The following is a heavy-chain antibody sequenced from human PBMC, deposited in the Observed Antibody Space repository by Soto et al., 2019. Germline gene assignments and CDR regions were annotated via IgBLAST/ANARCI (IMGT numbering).Heavy chain of an antibody. Sequence: ASVKVSCKASGYTFTGDYMHWVRQAPGQGLEWMGWINPNSGGTNYSQKFQGRITITRDTSASTAYMELNSLKSEDTAIYYCARDTGYTFGSLNYWGPGTLVTVS. CDR2: INPNSGGT. V-gene: IGHV1-2*02. D-gene: IGHD5-18*01. CDR1: GYTFTGDY. J-gene: IGHJ4*02. CDR3: ARDTGYTFGSLNY.